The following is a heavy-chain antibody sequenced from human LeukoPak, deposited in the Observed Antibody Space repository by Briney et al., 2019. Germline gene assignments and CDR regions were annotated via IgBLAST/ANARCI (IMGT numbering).Heavy chain of an antibody. Sequence: SVKVSCKASGGTFSSYAISWVRQAPGQGLEWVGGIIPIFGTANYAQKFQGRVTITADESTSTAYMELSSLRSEDTAVYYCARPVSGSGYYLGFDYWGQGTLVTVSS. D-gene: IGHD3-22*01. J-gene: IGHJ4*02. CDR1: GGTFSSYA. CDR2: IIPIFGTA. V-gene: IGHV1-69*13. CDR3: ARPVSGSGYYLGFDY.